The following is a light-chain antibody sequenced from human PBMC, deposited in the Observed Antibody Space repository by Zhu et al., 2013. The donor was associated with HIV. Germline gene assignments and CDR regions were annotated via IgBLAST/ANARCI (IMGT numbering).Light chain of an antibody. Sequence: QSALTQPASVSGSPGQSITISCTGTSSDVGRYNYVSWYQQYPGKAPKLIIYEVSNRPSEISNRFSGSKSGNTASLTISGLQAEDEADYYCSSYTSRDSLIFGGGTKLTVL. J-gene: IGLJ2*01. CDR2: EVS. CDR1: SSDVGRYNY. CDR3: SSYTSRDSLI. V-gene: IGLV2-14*01.